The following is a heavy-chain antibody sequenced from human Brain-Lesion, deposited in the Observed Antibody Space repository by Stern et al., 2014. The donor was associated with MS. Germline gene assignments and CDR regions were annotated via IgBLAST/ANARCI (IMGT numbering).Heavy chain of an antibody. CDR1: GGSISSGGYY. CDR3: ARGRVVPGFQYYATDV. V-gene: IGHV4-61*02. CDR2: IFNSGST. D-gene: IGHD2-2*01. Sequence: VQLVESGPGLVKPSQTLSLSCTVSGGSISSGGYYWSWIRQPAGKGLEWIGRIFNSGSTSYNPSLTSRVTLSKDTTNNPFSRRLNSMTAADTAVYYCARGRVVPGFQYYATDVWGQGTTVIVSS. J-gene: IGHJ6*02.